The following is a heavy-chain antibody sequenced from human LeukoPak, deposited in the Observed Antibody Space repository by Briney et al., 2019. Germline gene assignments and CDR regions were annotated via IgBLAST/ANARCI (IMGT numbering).Heavy chain of an antibody. V-gene: IGHV3-9*01. D-gene: IGHD5-12*01. J-gene: IGHJ4*02. CDR3: AKDWDRYNGYDASLDY. CDR2: ISWNSGSI. Sequence: GGSLRLSCAASGFTFDDYAMHWVRHAPGRGLEWVSGISWNSGSIGYADSVKGRFTISRDNAKNSLYLQMNSLRAEDTALYYCAKDWDRYNGYDASLDYWGQGTLVTVSS. CDR1: GFTFDDYA.